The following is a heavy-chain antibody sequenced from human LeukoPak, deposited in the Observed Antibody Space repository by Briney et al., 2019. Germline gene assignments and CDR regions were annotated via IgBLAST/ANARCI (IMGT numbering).Heavy chain of an antibody. CDR1: GYSISSGYY. V-gene: IGHV4-38-2*02. CDR3: AREAYYYGSGSYYLSGLDY. Sequence: SETLSLTCTVSGYSISSGYYWGWIRQPPGKGLEWIGSIYHSGSTYYNPSLKSRVTISVDTSKNQFSLKLSSVTAADTAVYYCAREAYYYGSGSYYLSGLDYWGQGTLVTVSS. CDR2: IYHSGST. J-gene: IGHJ4*02. D-gene: IGHD3-10*01.